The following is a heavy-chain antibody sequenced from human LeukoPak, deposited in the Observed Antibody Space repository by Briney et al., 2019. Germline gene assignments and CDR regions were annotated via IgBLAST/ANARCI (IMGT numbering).Heavy chain of an antibody. CDR3: ARYVTTYYDILTGAGVFDY. D-gene: IGHD3-9*01. CDR2: IYSGGST. V-gene: IGHV3-66*02. CDR1: GFTDSSNY. Sequence: PGGSLRLSCAASGFTDSSNYMSWVRQAPGKGLEWVSVIYSGGSTYYADSVKGRFTISRDNSKNTLYLQMNSLRAEDTAVYYCARYVTTYYDILTGAGVFDYWGQGTLVTVSS. J-gene: IGHJ4*02.